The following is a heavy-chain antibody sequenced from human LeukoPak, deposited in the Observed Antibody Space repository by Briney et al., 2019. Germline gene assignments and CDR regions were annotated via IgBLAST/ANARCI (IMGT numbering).Heavy chain of an antibody. CDR3: AKDFPKEVFGIRPNWFDP. V-gene: IGHV3-23*01. CDR1: GFTFSSYA. J-gene: IGHJ5*02. Sequence: GGSLRLSCAASGFTFSSYAMSWVRQAPGKGLEWVSTISGSGGSTYYADSVKGRFTISRDNSKNTLYLQMNSLRAEDTAVYYCAKDFPKEVFGIRPNWFDPWGQGTLVTVSS. D-gene: IGHD3-16*01. CDR2: ISGSGGST.